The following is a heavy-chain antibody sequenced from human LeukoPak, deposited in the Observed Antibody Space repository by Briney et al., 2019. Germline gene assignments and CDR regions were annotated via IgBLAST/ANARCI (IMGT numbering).Heavy chain of an antibody. Sequence: EPGGSLRLSCAASEFTFCSYSMSWVRQAPGKGLEWVSYISSTATSIYYADSVKGRFTVSRDNAKNSLYLQMNSLRAEDTAVYYCAGDVTYHGGDWFDPWGQGTLVTVSS. D-gene: IGHD4-23*01. CDR1: EFTFCSYS. CDR2: ISSTATSI. CDR3: AGDVTYHGGDWFDP. V-gene: IGHV3-48*04. J-gene: IGHJ5*02.